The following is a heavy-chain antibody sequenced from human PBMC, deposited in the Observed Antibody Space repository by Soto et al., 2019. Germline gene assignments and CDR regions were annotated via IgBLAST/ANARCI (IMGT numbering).Heavy chain of an antibody. J-gene: IGHJ4*02. CDR3: ARVEGSASSAGD. D-gene: IGHD3-10*01. CDR1: GYRLTAYY. Sequence: ASVKVSCKTSGYRLTAYYVHWVRQAPGQGPEWMGYVSPNNGATIYAQKFQGRVTLTSDTSISTAYMVLSRLTSDDTAIYYCARVEGSASSAGDWGQGTQVTVSS. CDR2: VSPNNGAT. V-gene: IGHV1-2*02.